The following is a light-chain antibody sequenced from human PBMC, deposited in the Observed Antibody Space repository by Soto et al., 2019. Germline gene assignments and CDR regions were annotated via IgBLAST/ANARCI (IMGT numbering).Light chain of an antibody. J-gene: IGLJ1*01. V-gene: IGLV2-14*03. CDR3: SSYATAGTPKYR. CDR1: SSDVGGYEH. Sequence: QSVLTQPASVSGSPGQSITISCTGTSSDVGGYEHVSWYQQHPGKVPKLLIYDVSNRPSGVSNRFSASKSGNTASLTISGLLAEDEADYYCSSYATAGTPKYRFGPGTKLTVL. CDR2: DVS.